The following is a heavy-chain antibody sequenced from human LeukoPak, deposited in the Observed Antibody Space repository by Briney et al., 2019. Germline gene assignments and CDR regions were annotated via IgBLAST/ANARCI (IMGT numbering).Heavy chain of an antibody. V-gene: IGHV4-39*07. J-gene: IGHJ5*02. CDR3: ARGSYLVVVAATYYNWFGP. CDR1: GGSISSSSYY. D-gene: IGHD2-15*01. CDR2: IYYSGST. Sequence: SETLSLTCTVSGGSISSSSYYWGWIRQPPGKGLEWIGSIYYSGSTYYNPSLKSRVTISVDTSKNHFSLKLSSVTAADTAVYYCARGSYLVVVAATYYNWFGPWGQGTLVTVSS.